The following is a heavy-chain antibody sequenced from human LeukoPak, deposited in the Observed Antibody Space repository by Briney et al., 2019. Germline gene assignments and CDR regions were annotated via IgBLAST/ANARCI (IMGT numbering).Heavy chain of an antibody. CDR1: GGTFSSYA. V-gene: IGHV1-69*05. Sequence: ASVKVSCKASGGTFSSYAISWVRQAPGQGLEWMGGIIPIFGTANYAQKFQGRVAITTDESTSTAYMELSSLRSEDTAVYYCARRHFWSGQEAYFDYWGQGTLVTVSS. CDR3: ARRHFWSGQEAYFDY. D-gene: IGHD3-3*02. CDR2: IIPIFGTA. J-gene: IGHJ4*02.